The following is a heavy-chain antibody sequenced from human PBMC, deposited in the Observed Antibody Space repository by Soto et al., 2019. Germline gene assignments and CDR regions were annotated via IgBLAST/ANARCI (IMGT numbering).Heavy chain of an antibody. CDR1: GGSISSGFYS. CDR3: ARGDFYRGRFYFDY. J-gene: IGHJ4*02. Sequence: PSETLSLTCALSGGSISSGFYSWSWIRQPPGKGLEWIGYIYHSGSTYYNPSLKSRVTMSVDRSKNQFSLTLSSVTAADTAVYYCARGDFYRGRFYFDYWGQGILVTVSS. CDR2: IYHSGST. D-gene: IGHD3-3*01. V-gene: IGHV4-30-2*01.